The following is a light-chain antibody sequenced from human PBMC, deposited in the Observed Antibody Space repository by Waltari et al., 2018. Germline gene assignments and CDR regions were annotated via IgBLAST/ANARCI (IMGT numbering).Light chain of an antibody. CDR3: ASYAGYNNLDVL. V-gene: IGLV2-8*01. J-gene: IGLJ2*01. Sequence: HSALTQPPPPSGSPGQSFTISSLGTKGTVVRFNYFPWYQHPPAEAPKLIIFDVNRRSSGIPDRFSGSKSGNTASLTVSGLQSEDEATYYCASYAGYNNLDVLFGGGTKLTVL. CDR2: DVN. CDR1: KGTVVRFNY.